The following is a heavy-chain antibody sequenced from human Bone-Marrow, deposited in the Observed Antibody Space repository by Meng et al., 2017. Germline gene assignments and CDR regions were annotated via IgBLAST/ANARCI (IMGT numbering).Heavy chain of an antibody. CDR2: INHSGST. V-gene: IGHV4-34*01. Sequence: SETLSLTCAVYGGSFSGYYWSCIRQPPGKGLKYIGDINHSGSTNYNPSLKSRVTISVDTSKNQFSLKLSSVTAADTAVYYCARSQWFGELLYFDYWGQGTLVTVSS. CDR3: ARSQWFGELLYFDY. D-gene: IGHD3-10*01. J-gene: IGHJ4*02. CDR1: GGSFSGYY.